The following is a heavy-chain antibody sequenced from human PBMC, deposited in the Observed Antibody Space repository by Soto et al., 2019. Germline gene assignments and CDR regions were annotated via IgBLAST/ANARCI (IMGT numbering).Heavy chain of an antibody. D-gene: IGHD7-27*01. CDR1: GASIRTYS. Sequence: SETLSLTCAVSGASIRTYSWSWIRQSAGKGLEWIGHMYSNGRANYIPSLKSRITMSVDTSKNQFSLNLKFVTAADTAVYFCAKDQSGAADIWGQGTMVT. CDR2: MYSNGRA. CDR3: AKDQSGAADI. V-gene: IGHV4-4*07. J-gene: IGHJ3*02.